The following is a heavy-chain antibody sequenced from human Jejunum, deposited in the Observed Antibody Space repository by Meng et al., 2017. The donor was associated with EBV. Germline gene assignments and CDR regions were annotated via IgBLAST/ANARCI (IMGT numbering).Heavy chain of an antibody. CDR1: GFSFSNSA. CDR2: ISGSAGNT. Sequence: EVQLLESGGGLVQPGGSLRLACAASGFSFSNSAMSWVRQAPGKGLEWVSVISGSAGNTYYAESVKGRFTISRDLSNNTLYLQMNSLRAEDTAIYYCAKLLKYWGQGTLVTVSS. CDR3: AKLLKY. V-gene: IGHV3-23*01. J-gene: IGHJ4*02.